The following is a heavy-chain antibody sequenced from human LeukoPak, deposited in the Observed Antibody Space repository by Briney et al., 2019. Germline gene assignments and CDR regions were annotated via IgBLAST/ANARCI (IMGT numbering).Heavy chain of an antibody. CDR1: GGSISSYY. J-gene: IGHJ4*02. V-gene: IGHV4-59*08. CDR3: ARLSFYGGNPYFDY. Sequence: SETLSLTCTVPGGSISSYYWSWIRQPPGKGLEWIGYIYYSGSTNVNPSLKSRVTISVDTSKSQFSLKLSSVTAADTAVYYCARLSFYGGNPYFDYWGQGTLVAVSS. D-gene: IGHD4-23*01. CDR2: IYYSGST.